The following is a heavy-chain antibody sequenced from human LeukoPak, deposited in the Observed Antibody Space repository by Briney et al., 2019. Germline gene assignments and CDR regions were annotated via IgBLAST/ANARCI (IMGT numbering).Heavy chain of an antibody. Sequence: GGSLRLSCTASGFTFISSTMNWVRQAPGKGLEWVSAISGSGGSTYYADSVKGRFTISRDNSKNTLYLQMNSLRAEDTAVYYCAKDQTTSTPYWGQGTLVTVSS. CDR1: GFTFISST. V-gene: IGHV3-23*01. CDR3: AKDQTTSTPY. D-gene: IGHD4-11*01. J-gene: IGHJ4*02. CDR2: ISGSGGST.